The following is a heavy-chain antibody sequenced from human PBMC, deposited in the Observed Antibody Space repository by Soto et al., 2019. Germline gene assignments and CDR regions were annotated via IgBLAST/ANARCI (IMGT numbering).Heavy chain of an antibody. CDR2: ISAYNGNT. V-gene: IGHV1-18*01. J-gene: IGHJ3*02. CDR3: ARGLRSRCSGGSCYRRAHAFDS. Sequence: GASVKVSCKASGYTFTSYGISWVRQAPGQGLEWMGWISAYNGNTNYAQKLQGRVTMTTDTSTSTAYMELRSLRSDDTAVYYCARGLRSRCSGGSCYRRAHAFDSWGQGTMVTVSS. CDR1: GYTFTSYG. D-gene: IGHD2-15*01.